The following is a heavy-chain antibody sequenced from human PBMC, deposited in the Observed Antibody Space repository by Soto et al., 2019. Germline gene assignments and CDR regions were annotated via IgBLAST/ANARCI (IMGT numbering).Heavy chain of an antibody. CDR3: AIAALQWLVPLDAFHI. D-gene: IGHD6-19*01. Sequence: SQTLSLTCAISGDSVSSNSAAWNWIRQSPSRGLEWLGRTYYRSKWYNDYAVSVKSRITINPDTSKNQFSLQLNSVTPEDTAVYYCAIAALQWLVPLDAFHIWGQGTMVTVSS. CDR1: GDSVSSNSAA. V-gene: IGHV6-1*01. J-gene: IGHJ3*02. CDR2: TYYRSKWYN.